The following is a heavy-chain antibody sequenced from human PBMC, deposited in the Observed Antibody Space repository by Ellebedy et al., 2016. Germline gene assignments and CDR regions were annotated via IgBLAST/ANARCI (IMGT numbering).Heavy chain of an antibody. D-gene: IGHD3-3*01. V-gene: IGHV3-30*14. Sequence: GGSLRLSXAASGFTFSSYAMHWVRQAPGKGLEWVAVISYDGSNKYYADSVKGRFTISRDNSKNTLYLQMGSLRAEDMAVYYCARVRGAYYDFSTLFDYWGQGTLVTVSS. CDR1: GFTFSSYA. J-gene: IGHJ4*02. CDR2: ISYDGSNK. CDR3: ARVRGAYYDFSTLFDY.